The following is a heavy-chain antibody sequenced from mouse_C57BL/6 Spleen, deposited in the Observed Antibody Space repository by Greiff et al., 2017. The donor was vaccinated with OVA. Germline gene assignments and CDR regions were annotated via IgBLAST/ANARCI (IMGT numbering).Heavy chain of an antibody. CDR1: GFTFSDYG. CDR2: ISNGSSTI. Sequence: EVQVVESGGGLVKPGGSLKLSCAASGFTFSDYGMHWVRQAPEQGLEWVAYISNGSSTIYYADTVKGRFTISRDNAKTTLFLQMTSLRSEDTAMYYCATMVGSYLDYWGQGTTLTVSS. J-gene: IGHJ2*01. CDR3: ATMVGSYLDY. V-gene: IGHV5-17*01. D-gene: IGHD2-2*01.